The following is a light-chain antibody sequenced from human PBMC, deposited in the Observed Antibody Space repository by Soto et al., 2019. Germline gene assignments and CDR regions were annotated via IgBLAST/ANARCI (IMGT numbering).Light chain of an antibody. CDR2: ENN. V-gene: IGLV1-51*02. J-gene: IGLJ3*02. CDR3: AAWDTSLSGGV. CDR1: SSNIGSDF. Sequence: QSVLTQPPSVSAAPGQKVTISCFGSSSNIGSDFVSWYQQLPGTAPQLLIYENNKRPSGIPDRFSGSKSATSATLGITGLQTGDEADYYCAAWDTSLSGGVFGGGTQLTVL.